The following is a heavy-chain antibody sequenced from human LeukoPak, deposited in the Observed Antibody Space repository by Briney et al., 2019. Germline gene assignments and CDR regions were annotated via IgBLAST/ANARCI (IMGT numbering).Heavy chain of an antibody. V-gene: IGHV3-30*18. J-gene: IGHJ4*02. CDR3: AKGIDSSDTILDY. CDR1: GFTFSRYG. CDR2: ISYDGSNK. Sequence: GGSLRLSCAASGFTFSRYGMHWVRQAPGKGLEWVAVISYDGSNKYYADSVKGRFTISRDNSKNTLYLQMNSLRAEDTALCYCAKGIDSSDTILDYWGQGTLVTVSS. D-gene: IGHD6-19*01.